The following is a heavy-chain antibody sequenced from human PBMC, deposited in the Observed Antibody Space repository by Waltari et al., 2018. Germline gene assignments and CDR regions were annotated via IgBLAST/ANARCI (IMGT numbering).Heavy chain of an antibody. J-gene: IGHJ5*02. Sequence: QVQLQQWGAGLLKPSETLSLTCAVYGGSFSGYYWSWLRQPPGKGLEWIGEINHSGSTNYNPSLKSRVTISVDTSKNQFSLKLSSVTAADTAVYYCARGRADYASLGWFDPWGQGTLVTVSS. CDR3: ARGRADYASLGWFDP. CDR2: INHSGST. D-gene: IGHD4-17*01. CDR1: GGSFSGYY. V-gene: IGHV4-34*01.